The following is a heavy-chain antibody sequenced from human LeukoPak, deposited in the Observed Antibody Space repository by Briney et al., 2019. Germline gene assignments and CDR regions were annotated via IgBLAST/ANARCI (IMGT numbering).Heavy chain of an antibody. D-gene: IGHD1-26*01. CDR1: GCTFSSYA. Sequence: SVKVSCKASGCTFSSYAISWVRQAPGQGREWLGGIIPIFGTANYAQKFQGRVTITTDESTSTACMELSSLRSEDTAVYYCASGGSHGDDAFDIWGQGTMVTVSS. J-gene: IGHJ3*02. V-gene: IGHV1-69*05. CDR2: IIPIFGTA. CDR3: ASGGSHGDDAFDI.